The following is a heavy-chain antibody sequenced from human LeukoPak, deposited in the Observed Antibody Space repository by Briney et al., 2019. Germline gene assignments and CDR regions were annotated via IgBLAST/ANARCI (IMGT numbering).Heavy chain of an antibody. V-gene: IGHV3-23*01. CDR1: GFTFSSYA. CDR2: ISGSGGST. Sequence: GGSLRLSCAASGFTFSSYAMSWVRQAPGKGLEGVSGISGSGGSTYYADSAKGRFTISRDNSKNTLYLQMNSLRAEDTVVYYCAKANGYCSSTSCYYFWYFQHWGQGTLVTVSS. J-gene: IGHJ1*01. CDR3: AKANGYCSSTSCYYFWYFQH. D-gene: IGHD2-2*01.